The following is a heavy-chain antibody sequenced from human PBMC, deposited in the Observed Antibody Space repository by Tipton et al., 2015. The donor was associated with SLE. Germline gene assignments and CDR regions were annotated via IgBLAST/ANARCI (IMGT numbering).Heavy chain of an antibody. D-gene: IGHD6-13*01. CDR3: AKDRSIAAAGSGYFQH. Sequence: SLRLSCAASGFTFSSYAMSWVRQAPGKGLEWVSAISGSGGSTYYADSVKGRFTISRDNSKNTLYLQMNSLRAEDTAVYYCAKDRSIAAAGSGYFQHWGQGTLVTVSS. V-gene: IGHV3-23*01. J-gene: IGHJ1*01. CDR1: GFTFSSYA. CDR2: ISGSGGST.